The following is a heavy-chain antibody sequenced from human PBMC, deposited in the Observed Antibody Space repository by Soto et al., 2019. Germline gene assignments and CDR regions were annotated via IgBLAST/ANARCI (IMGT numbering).Heavy chain of an antibody. D-gene: IGHD6-19*01. J-gene: IGHJ3*02. Sequence: QVHLQESGPGLVKPSETLSLTCTVSGGSISSYYWSWIRQPPGKGLEWVGFIYYSGRTNYNPSLKSRVTISVDTSKNQFSLKLSSVAAADTAVYYCARPYSSGWYAAFDIWGQGTMVTVSS. CDR3: ARPYSSGWYAAFDI. V-gene: IGHV4-59*08. CDR2: IYYSGRT. CDR1: GGSISSYY.